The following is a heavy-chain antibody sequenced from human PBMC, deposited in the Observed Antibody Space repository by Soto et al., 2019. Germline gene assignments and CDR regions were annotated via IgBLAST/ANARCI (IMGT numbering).Heavy chain of an antibody. CDR1: GGSFSGYY. D-gene: IGHD2-2*01. CDR3: YSSTSFDAFDI. V-gene: IGHV4-34*01. J-gene: IGHJ3*02. CDR2: INHSGST. Sequence: SETLSLTCAVYGGSFSGYYWSWIRQPPGKGLEWIGEINHSGSTNYNPSLKSRVTISVDTSKNQFSLKLSSVTAADTAVYYCYSSTSFDAFDIWGQGTMVTVSS.